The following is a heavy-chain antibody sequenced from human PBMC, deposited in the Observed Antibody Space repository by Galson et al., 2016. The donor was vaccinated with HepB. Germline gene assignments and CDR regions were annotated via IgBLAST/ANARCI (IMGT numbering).Heavy chain of an antibody. CDR3: ATGRELLEYDAFDI. Sequence: SLRLSCAASGFTLSNYGMHWVRQAPGKGLEWVAVIWFDGFSKYYADSVKGRFTISRDSSKNTLFLQMTSLRAEDTAVYYLATGRELLEYDAFDIWGQGTMVIVSS. V-gene: IGHV3-33*01. J-gene: IGHJ3*02. D-gene: IGHD3-10*01. CDR1: GFTLSNYG. CDR2: IWFDGFSK.